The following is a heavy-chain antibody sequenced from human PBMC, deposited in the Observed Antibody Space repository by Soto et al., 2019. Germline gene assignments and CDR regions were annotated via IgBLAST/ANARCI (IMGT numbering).Heavy chain of an antibody. V-gene: IGHV1-69*13. J-gene: IGHJ4*02. Sequence: SVKVSCKASGGTFSSYAISWVRQAPGQGLEWMGGIIPIFGTANYAQKFQGRVTITADESTSTAYMELSSLRSEDTAVYYCASFDCSSTSCSLGSLDHWGQGTLVTVYS. CDR2: IIPIFGTA. D-gene: IGHD2-2*01. CDR3: ASFDCSSTSCSLGSLDH. CDR1: GGTFSSYA.